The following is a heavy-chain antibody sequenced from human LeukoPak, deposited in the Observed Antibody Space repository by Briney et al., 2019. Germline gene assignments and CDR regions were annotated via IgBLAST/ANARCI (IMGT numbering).Heavy chain of an antibody. J-gene: IGHJ4*02. CDR3: ATKGSTSSGWYVFDY. D-gene: IGHD6-19*01. V-gene: IGHV3-15*01. Sequence: GGSLRLSCAASGFTFSDAWMTWVRQAPGKGLEWVGRIKSKTDGGTTDYAAPVKGRFTISRDDSKNTLYLQMNGLRTEDTAVYYCATKGSTSSGWYVFDYWGQGTLVTVSS. CDR1: GFTFSDAW. CDR2: IKSKTDGGTT.